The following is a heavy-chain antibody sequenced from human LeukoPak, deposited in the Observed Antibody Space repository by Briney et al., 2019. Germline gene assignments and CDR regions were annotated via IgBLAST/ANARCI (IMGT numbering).Heavy chain of an antibody. Sequence: SETLSLTCTVSGGSISSSSYYWGWVRQPPGGGVGWVASIYYSGTTYYNPSLKSRVTISVDTSKSQFSLKLTSVTAADTAVYYCARDRVGATTWLDYWGQGTLVTVSS. D-gene: IGHD1-26*01. J-gene: IGHJ4*02. CDR1: GGSISSSSYY. CDR3: ARDRVGATTWLDY. V-gene: IGHV4-39*07. CDR2: IYYSGTT.